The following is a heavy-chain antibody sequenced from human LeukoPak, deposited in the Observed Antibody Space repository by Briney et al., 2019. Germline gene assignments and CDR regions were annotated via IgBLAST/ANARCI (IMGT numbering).Heavy chain of an antibody. CDR3: AREARYYDSSAY. J-gene: IGHJ4*02. CDR2: IYSGGST. Sequence: GGSLRLSCAPSGFTVSSNYMSWVRQAPGKGLEWVSVIYSGGSTYYADSVKGRFTISRDNSKNTLYLQMNSLRAEDTAVYYCAREARYYDSSAYWGQGTLVTVSS. V-gene: IGHV3-53*01. D-gene: IGHD3-22*01. CDR1: GFTVSSNY.